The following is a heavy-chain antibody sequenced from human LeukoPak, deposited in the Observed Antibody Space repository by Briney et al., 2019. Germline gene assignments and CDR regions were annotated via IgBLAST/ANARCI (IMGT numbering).Heavy chain of an antibody. CDR2: IKSKTDGGTT. D-gene: IGHD1-26*01. Sequence: GGSLRLSCAASGFTFSNAWMSWVRQAPGKGLEWVGRIKSKTDGGTTDYAAPVKGRFTISRDDSKNTLYLQMNSLKTEDTAVYYCATDQGRPDAFDIWGQGTMVTVSS. CDR1: GFTFSNAW. J-gene: IGHJ3*02. CDR3: ATDQGRPDAFDI. V-gene: IGHV3-15*01.